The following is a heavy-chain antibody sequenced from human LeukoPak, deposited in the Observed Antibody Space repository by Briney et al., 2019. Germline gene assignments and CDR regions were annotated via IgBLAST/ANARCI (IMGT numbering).Heavy chain of an antibody. V-gene: IGHV1-2*02. CDR3: ATWVKDLGGAFDL. J-gene: IGHJ3*01. CDR2: INPNSGDT. Sequence: GASVKVSCTASGYIFTDYYLYWLRQAPGEGLEWLGWINPNSGDTNLAQRFQGRVTLTRDTSISTAYMELSSLRFDDTAMFYCATWVKDLGGAFDLWGQGTMVTVSS. CDR1: GYIFTDYY. D-gene: IGHD3-16*01.